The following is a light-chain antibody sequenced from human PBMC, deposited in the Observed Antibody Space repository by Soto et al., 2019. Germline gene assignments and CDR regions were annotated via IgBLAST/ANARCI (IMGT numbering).Light chain of an antibody. J-gene: IGLJ3*02. V-gene: IGLV1-40*01. CDR3: QSYDSSLSGWL. CDR2: GDS. CDR1: SSNIGAGYN. Sequence: QAVVTQPPSVSGAPGQRVTISCTGSSSNIGAGYNVHWYQQVPGTAPKLLIYGDSNRPSGVPDRFSGSKSGTSASLAITGLQAEDVADYYCQSYDSSLSGWLFGGGTKLTVL.